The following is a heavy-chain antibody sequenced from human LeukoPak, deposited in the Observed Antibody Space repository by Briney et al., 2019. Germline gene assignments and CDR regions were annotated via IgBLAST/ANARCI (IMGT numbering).Heavy chain of an antibody. Sequence: PSETLSLTCTVSGGSISSSSYCWGWIRQPPGKGLEWIGSIYYSGSTYYNPSLKSRVTISVDTSKNQFSLKLSSVTAADTAVYYCARLPSGSSYYFDYWGQGTLVTVSS. D-gene: IGHD3-10*01. J-gene: IGHJ4*02. CDR3: ARLPSGSSYYFDY. V-gene: IGHV4-39*01. CDR2: IYYSGST. CDR1: GGSISSSSYC.